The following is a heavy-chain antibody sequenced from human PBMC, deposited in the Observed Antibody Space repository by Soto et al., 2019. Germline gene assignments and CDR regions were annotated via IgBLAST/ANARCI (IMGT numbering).Heavy chain of an antibody. CDR3: ASGGWLQSGHFDY. D-gene: IGHD5-12*01. Sequence: QVQLVQSGAEVKKPGSSVKVSCKASGGTFSSYTISWVRQAPGQGLEWMGRIIPILGIANYAQKVQGRVTITADKSTSTAYMELSSLRSEDTAVYYWASGGWLQSGHFDYWGQGTLVTVSS. V-gene: IGHV1-69*02. CDR2: IIPILGIA. CDR1: GGTFSSYT. J-gene: IGHJ4*02.